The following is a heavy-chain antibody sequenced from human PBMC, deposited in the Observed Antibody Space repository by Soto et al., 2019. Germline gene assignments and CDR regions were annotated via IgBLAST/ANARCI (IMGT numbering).Heavy chain of an antibody. V-gene: IGHV3-21*01. CDR2: ISASSSSI. D-gene: IGHD1-20*01. CDR1: GFNFITFS. Sequence: DVQLVESGGGLVKPGGSLRLSCAASGFNFITFSMNWVRQAPGKGLEWVSSISASSSSIYYAESVKGRFTVSRDNAKNSLYLQMNSLTAEDTALYYCVRDAYNRDAFEIWCQGTTVTVSS. CDR3: VRDAYNRDAFEI. J-gene: IGHJ3*02.